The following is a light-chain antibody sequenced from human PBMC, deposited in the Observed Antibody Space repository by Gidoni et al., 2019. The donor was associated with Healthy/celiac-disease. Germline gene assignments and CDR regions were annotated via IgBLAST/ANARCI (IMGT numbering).Light chain of an antibody. Sequence: DIQMTQSPSSLSASVGDRVTITCRASQSIRSYLNWYQQKPGKAPKLLIYAASSLQSGVPSRFSGSGSGTDFTLTISILQPEDFATYYCQQSYSTLSFGGGTKVEIK. V-gene: IGKV1-39*01. J-gene: IGKJ4*01. CDR2: AAS. CDR1: QSIRSY. CDR3: QQSYSTLS.